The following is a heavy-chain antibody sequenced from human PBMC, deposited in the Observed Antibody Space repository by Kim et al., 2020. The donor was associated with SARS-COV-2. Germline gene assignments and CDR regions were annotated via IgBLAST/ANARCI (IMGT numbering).Heavy chain of an antibody. V-gene: IGHV4-59*01. CDR1: DSISSYY. Sequence: SETLSLTCTVDSISSYYWTWIRQPPGKGLEWIGYIYYTGNTNYNPSLKSRLTISLDTSRKQFSLKLTSVTAADTAVYYCAREDRVYDFWSGSTMPRAFDIWGQGTMVTVSS. CDR2: IYYTGNT. D-gene: IGHD3-3*01. J-gene: IGHJ3*02. CDR3: AREDRVYDFWSGSTMPRAFDI.